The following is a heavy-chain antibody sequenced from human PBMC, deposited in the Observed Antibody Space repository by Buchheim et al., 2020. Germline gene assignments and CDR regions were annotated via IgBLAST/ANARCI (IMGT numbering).Heavy chain of an antibody. CDR2: INTDGSTT. V-gene: IGHV3-74*01. CDR1: GFTFSNSW. J-gene: IGHJ3*02. Sequence: EVQLVESGGGLVQPGGSLRLSCAASGFTFSNSWMYWVRQTPGKGLVWVSLINTDGSTTSYADSVKGRFTISRDNAKNTLYLQMNSLRAEDTAVYYCVRWKTYPYSFDIWGQGT. D-gene: IGHD1-1*01. CDR3: VRWKTYPYSFDI.